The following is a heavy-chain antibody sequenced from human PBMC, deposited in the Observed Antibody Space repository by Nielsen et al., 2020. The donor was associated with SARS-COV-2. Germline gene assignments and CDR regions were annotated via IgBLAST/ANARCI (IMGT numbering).Heavy chain of an antibody. V-gene: IGHV3-48*01. CDR1: GFTLRDFW. CDR3: ARDLGYCYSTSCYTLAFDI. D-gene: IGHD2-2*02. Sequence: GESLKISCAASGFTLRDFWMSWVRQAPGKGLEWVSYISSSSSTIYYADSVKGRFTISRDNAKNSLYLQMNSLRVEDTAVYYCARDLGYCYSTSCYTLAFDIWGQGTMVTVSS. CDR2: ISSSSSTI. J-gene: IGHJ3*02.